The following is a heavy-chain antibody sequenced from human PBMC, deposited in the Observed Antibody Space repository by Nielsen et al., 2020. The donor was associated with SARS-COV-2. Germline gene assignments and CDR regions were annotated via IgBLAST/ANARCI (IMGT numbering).Heavy chain of an antibody. V-gene: IGHV3-7*03. D-gene: IGHD4-17*01. CDR1: GFTFSSYW. CDR3: ARDLGYGDNEGRYYYYGMDV. Sequence: GESLKISCAASGFTFSSYWMSWVRQAPGKGLEWVANIKQDGSEKYYADSVKGRFTISRDNAKNSLYLQMNSLRAEDTAVYYCARDLGYGDNEGRYYYYGMDVWGQGTTVTVSS. J-gene: IGHJ6*02. CDR2: IKQDGSEK.